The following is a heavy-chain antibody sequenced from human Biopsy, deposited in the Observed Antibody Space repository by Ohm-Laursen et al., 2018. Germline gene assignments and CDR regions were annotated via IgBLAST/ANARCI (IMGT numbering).Heavy chain of an antibody. D-gene: IGHD2-2*01. V-gene: IGHV3-33*01. J-gene: IGHJ4*02. Sequence: SLRLSCAASGCDFSSYGMHWVRQTPGKGLEWVALIWDNGNNKYYADSVNGRLTISRDNAKDTLYLEMNSLRAEDTAVYYCARDVFCTTTSCYLFEYWGQGTLVTVSS. CDR2: IWDNGNNK. CDR1: GCDFSSYG. CDR3: ARDVFCTTTSCYLFEY.